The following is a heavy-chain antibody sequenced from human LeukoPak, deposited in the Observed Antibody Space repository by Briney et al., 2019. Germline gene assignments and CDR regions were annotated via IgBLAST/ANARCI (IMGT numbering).Heavy chain of an antibody. V-gene: IGHV4-59*01. Sequence: TASETLSLTCIVSGGSISSYNWSWVRQPPGKGLEWIGYIYYTGSTNYNPSLKSRVTISLDTSKNQFSLRLSSVTAADTAVYYCARYDYDWFLDYWGQGTLVTVSS. J-gene: IGHJ4*02. CDR1: GGSISSYN. CDR3: ARYDYDWFLDY. CDR2: IYYTGST. D-gene: IGHD3-22*01.